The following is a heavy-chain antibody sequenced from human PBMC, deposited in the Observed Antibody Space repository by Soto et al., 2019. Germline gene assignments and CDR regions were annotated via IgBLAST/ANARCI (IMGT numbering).Heavy chain of an antibody. D-gene: IGHD3-10*01. CDR2: INWNGGST. CDR1: GFTFDDYG. J-gene: IGHJ6*02. CDR3: ARFLGFGELLYPYYYYYYGMDV. Sequence: VQLVESGGGVVRPGGSLRLSCAASGFTFDDYGMSWVRQAPGKGLEWVSGINWNGGSTGYADSVKGRFTISRDNAKNSLYLQMNSLRAEDTALYYCARFLGFGELLYPYYYYYYGMDVWGQGTTVTVSS. V-gene: IGHV3-20*04.